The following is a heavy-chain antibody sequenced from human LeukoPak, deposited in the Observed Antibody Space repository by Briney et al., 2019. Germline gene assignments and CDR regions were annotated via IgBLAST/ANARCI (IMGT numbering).Heavy chain of an antibody. Sequence: GGSLRLSCAASGFTFSSYAMSWVRQAPGQGLEWVANIKQDGSEKYYVDSVKGRFTISRDNTKNSLYLQVNSLRAEDTAMYYCARDQRGSGWYFDYWGQGTLVAVSS. D-gene: IGHD6-19*01. V-gene: IGHV3-7*03. CDR1: GFTFSSYA. J-gene: IGHJ4*02. CDR3: ARDQRGSGWYFDY. CDR2: IKQDGSEK.